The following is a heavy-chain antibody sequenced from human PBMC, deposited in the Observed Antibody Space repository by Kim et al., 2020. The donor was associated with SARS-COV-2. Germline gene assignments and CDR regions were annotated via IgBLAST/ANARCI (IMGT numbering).Heavy chain of an antibody. V-gene: IGHV1-18*01. Sequence: ASVKVSCKASGYTFTSYGISWVRQAPGQGLEWMGWISAYNGNTNYAQKLQGRVTMTTDTSTSTAYMELRSLRSDDTAVYYCARDRDYGDYGPSFDYWGQGTLFSVSS. CDR3: ARDRDYGDYGPSFDY. CDR1: GYTFTSYG. J-gene: IGHJ4*02. CDR2: ISAYNGNT. D-gene: IGHD4-17*01.